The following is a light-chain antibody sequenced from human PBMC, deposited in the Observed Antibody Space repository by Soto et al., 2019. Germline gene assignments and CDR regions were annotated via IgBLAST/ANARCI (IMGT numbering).Light chain of an antibody. V-gene: IGLV8-61*01. J-gene: IGLJ3*02. CDR2: NTN. CDR1: SGSVSPSYY. Sequence: QAVVTQEPSFSVSPGRTVTLTCGLTSGSVSPSYYPSWYHQPPGQAPRTLIYNTNTRPSGVPDRFSGSIPGNTAALTITGPQADDEADYYCVLYVGSGLWVFGAGTKLTVL. CDR3: VLYVGSGLWV.